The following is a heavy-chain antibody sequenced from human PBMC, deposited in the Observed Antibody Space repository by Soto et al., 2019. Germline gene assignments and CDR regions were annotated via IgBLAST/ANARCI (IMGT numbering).Heavy chain of an antibody. CDR3: AKRSGSGWYGLTYFDY. V-gene: IGHV3-23*01. Sequence: PWGSLPVSCASSVFTFSNYAMSWVGQAPGKGLEWVSAMSGSGSSTYYADSVKGRFTISRDNSRNTLYLQINSLRAEDRAVDYCAKRSGSGWYGLTYFDYWGQGTMVTVSS. CDR2: MSGSGSST. CDR1: VFTFSNYA. D-gene: IGHD6-19*01. J-gene: IGHJ4*02.